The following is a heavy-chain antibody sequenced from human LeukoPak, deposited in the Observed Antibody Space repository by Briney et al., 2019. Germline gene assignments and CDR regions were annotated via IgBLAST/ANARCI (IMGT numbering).Heavy chain of an antibody. CDR3: ARKEVAVAGDAFDV. V-gene: IGHV4-4*07. D-gene: IGHD6-19*01. CDR1: GGSISSYF. Sequence: SETLSLTCTVSGGSISSYFWSWIRQPAGKGLEWIGRMYTSGNTNYNPSLKSRVNMSVDTSKNQFSLEVTAVTAADTAVYYCARKEVAVAGDAFDVWGQGTMVTVSS. CDR2: MYTSGNT. J-gene: IGHJ3*01.